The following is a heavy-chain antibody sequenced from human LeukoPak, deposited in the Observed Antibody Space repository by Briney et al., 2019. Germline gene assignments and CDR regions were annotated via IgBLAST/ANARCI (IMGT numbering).Heavy chain of an antibody. D-gene: IGHD6-6*01. CDR1: GYSISSGYY. Sequence: SETLSLTCTVSGYSISSGYYWGWIRQPPGKGLEWIGSIYHSGSTYYNPSLKSRVTISVDRSKNQFSLKLSSVTAADTAVYYCARVAARLFDYWGQGTLVTVSS. CDR3: ARVAARLFDY. V-gene: IGHV4-38-2*02. J-gene: IGHJ4*02. CDR2: IYHSGST.